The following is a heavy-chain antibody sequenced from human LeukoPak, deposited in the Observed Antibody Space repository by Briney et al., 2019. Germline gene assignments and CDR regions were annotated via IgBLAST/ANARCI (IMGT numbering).Heavy chain of an antibody. CDR1: GYTFTSYG. Sequence: ASVKVSCKASGYTFTSYGISWVRQAPGQGLEWMGWISAYNGNTNYAQKLQGRVTMTPDTSTSTAYMELRSLRSDDTAVYYCARVSHGYCSGGSCFSSSWFDPWGQGTLVTVSS. CDR2: ISAYNGNT. J-gene: IGHJ5*02. D-gene: IGHD2-15*01. CDR3: ARVSHGYCSGGSCFSSSWFDP. V-gene: IGHV1-18*01.